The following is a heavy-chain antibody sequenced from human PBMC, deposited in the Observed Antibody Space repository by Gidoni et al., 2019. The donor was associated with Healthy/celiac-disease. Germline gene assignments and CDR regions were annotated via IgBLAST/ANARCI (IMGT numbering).Heavy chain of an antibody. CDR2: VSAYNGNT. Sequence: QVQLVQSGAEVNYPGASVKVPCKASAYTFTSHAISWLRQAPGQGLEWMGWVSAYNGNTNYAQKLQGRVTMTTDTSTSTAYMELRSLRSDDTAVYYCARYCSGGSCPYHPFDYWGQGTLVTVSS. V-gene: IGHV1-18*01. D-gene: IGHD2-15*01. J-gene: IGHJ4*02. CDR1: AYTFTSHA. CDR3: ARYCSGGSCPYHPFDY.